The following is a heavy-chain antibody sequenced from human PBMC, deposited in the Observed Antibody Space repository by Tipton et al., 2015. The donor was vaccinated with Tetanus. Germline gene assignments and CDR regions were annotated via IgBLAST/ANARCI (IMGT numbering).Heavy chain of an antibody. D-gene: IGHD3-3*01. J-gene: IGHJ4*02. CDR1: GGSVSSGSYY. CDR3: ARIHDFWSGYFDF. Sequence: TLSLTCTVSGGSVSSGSYYWSWVRQPPGKGLEYIGYILYGKSTHYNPSLKSRLSMSADPAKNQFSLRLTSVTVADTAVYYCARIHDFWSGYFDFWGLGTPVTVSP. V-gene: IGHV4-61*01. CDR2: ILYGKST.